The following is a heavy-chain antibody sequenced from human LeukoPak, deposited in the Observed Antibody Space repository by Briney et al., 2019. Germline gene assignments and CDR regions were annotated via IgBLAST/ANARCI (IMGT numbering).Heavy chain of an antibody. D-gene: IGHD3-10*01. V-gene: IGHV4-38-2*02. CDR1: YYSISRGHY. Sequence: SETLSLTCNVSYYSISRGHYWGWIRQPPGKGLEWIGSIYRDGDATYNPSLKSRVTTSVDTSKNQFSLKLSSVTAADTAVYYCASSRGPAGLGGFDYWGQGTLVTVSS. CDR2: IYRDGDA. J-gene: IGHJ4*02. CDR3: ASSRGPAGLGGFDY.